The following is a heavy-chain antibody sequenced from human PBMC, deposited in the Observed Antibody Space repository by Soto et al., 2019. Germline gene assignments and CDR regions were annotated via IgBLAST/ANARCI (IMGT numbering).Heavy chain of an antibody. CDR1: GGTFSSYA. CDR3: ARRARTATTNWGAFDI. J-gene: IGHJ3*02. V-gene: IGHV1-69*13. D-gene: IGHD1-7*01. Sequence: SVKVSGKASGGTFSSYAISWVRQAPGQGLEWMGGIIPIFGTANYAQKFQGRVTITADESTSTAYMELNSLRADDAAVYYCARRARTATTNWGAFDIWGQGTMVTVSS. CDR2: IIPIFGTA.